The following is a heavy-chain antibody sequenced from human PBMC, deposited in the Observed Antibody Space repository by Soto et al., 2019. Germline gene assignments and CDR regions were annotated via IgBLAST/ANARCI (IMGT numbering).Heavy chain of an antibody. D-gene: IGHD1-1*01. CDR1: GYTFTSYD. CDR3: ARGRARTGAMPS. V-gene: IGHV1-8*01. Sequence: QVQLVQSGAEVKKPGASVKVSCKASGYTFTSYDINWVRQATGQGLEWMGWMNPTTGNTGYAQKFQGRVTMTRNTSISTAYMELSRLRSEGTAVYYCARGRARTGAMPSWGQGTLVTVSS. CDR2: MNPTTGNT. J-gene: IGHJ5*02.